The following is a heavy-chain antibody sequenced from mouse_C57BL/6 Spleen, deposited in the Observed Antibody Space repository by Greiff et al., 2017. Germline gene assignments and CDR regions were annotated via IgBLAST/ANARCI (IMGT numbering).Heavy chain of an antibody. V-gene: IGHV1-61*01. CDR1: GYTFTSYW. D-gene: IGHD3-2*02. Sequence: QVQLQQPGAELVRPGSSVKLSCKASGYTFTSYWMDWVKQRPGQGLEWIGNIYPSDSETHYNQKFKDKATLTVDKSSSTAYMQISCLTSEGSAVYYCARSSGYLAYWGQGTLVTVSA. J-gene: IGHJ3*01. CDR2: IYPSDSET. CDR3: ARSSGYLAY.